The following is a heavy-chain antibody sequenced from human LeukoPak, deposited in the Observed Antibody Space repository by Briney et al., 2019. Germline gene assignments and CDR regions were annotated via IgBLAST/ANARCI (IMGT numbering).Heavy chain of an antibody. D-gene: IGHD6-19*01. CDR1: GFSLSTSGVG. V-gene: IGHV2-5*02. J-gene: IGHJ4*02. Sequence: SGPTLVNPTQTLTLTCTFSGFSLSTSGVGVGWIRLPPGKALERLALIYWDDDKRYSPSLKSRITITKDTSKNQAALTMTNMDPVDTATYYGAHRMPVAGNFDYWGQGTLVTVSS. CDR3: AHRMPVAGNFDY. CDR2: IYWDDDK.